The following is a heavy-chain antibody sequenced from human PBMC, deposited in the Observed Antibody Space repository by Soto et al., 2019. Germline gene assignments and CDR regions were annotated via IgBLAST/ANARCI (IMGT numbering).Heavy chain of an antibody. Sequence: ASVNVSCKASGYTFTSYGISWVLQAPGQGLKWIGWISAYNGNTNYAQKLQGRVTMTTDTPTSTAYMELRSLRSDDTAVYYCARDEQSIRATFGVVIPPRLENGFDPWGQGTLVTVSS. CDR2: ISAYNGNT. J-gene: IGHJ5*02. CDR3: ARDEQSIRATFGVVIPPRLENGFDP. D-gene: IGHD3-3*01. CDR1: GYTFTSYG. V-gene: IGHV1-18*01.